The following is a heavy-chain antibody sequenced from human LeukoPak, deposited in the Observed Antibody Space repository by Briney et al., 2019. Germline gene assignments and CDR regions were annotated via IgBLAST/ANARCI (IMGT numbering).Heavy chain of an antibody. CDR1: GGTFSSYA. V-gene: IGHV1-69*01. CDR3: ARDSIAVAGTDY. Sequence: SVKVSCRASGGTFSSYAISWVRQAPGQGLEWMGGIIPIFGTANYAQKFQGRVTITADESTSTAYMELSSLRSEDTAVYYCARDSIAVAGTDYWGQGTLVTVSS. CDR2: IIPIFGTA. J-gene: IGHJ4*02. D-gene: IGHD6-19*01.